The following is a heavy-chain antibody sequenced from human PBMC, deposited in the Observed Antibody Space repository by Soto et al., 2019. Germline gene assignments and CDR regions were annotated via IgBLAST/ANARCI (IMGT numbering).Heavy chain of an antibody. CDR1: GFTFSSYV. Sequence: GGSLRLSCAASGFTFSSYVMHWVRQSPGKGLEWVAVIWYDGSNKYYADSVKGRFTISRDNSKNTLYLQMNSLRAEDTAVYYCARDLSYYYDSSGYDPIADYWGQGTLVTVSS. CDR2: IWYDGSNK. J-gene: IGHJ4*02. V-gene: IGHV3-33*01. CDR3: ARDLSYYYDSSGYDPIADY. D-gene: IGHD3-22*01.